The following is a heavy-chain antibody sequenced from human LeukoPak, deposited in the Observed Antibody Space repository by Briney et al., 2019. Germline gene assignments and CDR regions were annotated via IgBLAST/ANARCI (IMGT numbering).Heavy chain of an antibody. Sequence: PGGSLSLSCAASGFTVSSNYMSWVRQAPGKGLEWGSVIYSGGSTYYADSVKGRFTISRDNSKNTLYLKMNSLRAEDTAVYYCARGRDTVTLDYWGQGTLVTVSS. J-gene: IGHJ4*02. CDR1: GFTVSSNY. CDR3: ARGRDTVTLDY. CDR2: IYSGGST. V-gene: IGHV3-53*01. D-gene: IGHD4-17*01.